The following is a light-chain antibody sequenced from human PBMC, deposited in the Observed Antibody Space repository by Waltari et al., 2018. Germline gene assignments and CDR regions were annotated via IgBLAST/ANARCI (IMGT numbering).Light chain of an antibody. J-gene: IGLJ1*01. V-gene: IGLV3-21*02. CDR2: DDK. CDR3: QVWDPVSVSFV. Sequence: SYVLTQPPSVSVAPGQTARITCGGRNIGTKSVHWYQQKPGQAPVLGMYDDKDRPSGIPERFSGFNSGNTATLAISRAEAGDEADYYCQVWDPVSVSFVFGPATEVTVL. CDR1: NIGTKS.